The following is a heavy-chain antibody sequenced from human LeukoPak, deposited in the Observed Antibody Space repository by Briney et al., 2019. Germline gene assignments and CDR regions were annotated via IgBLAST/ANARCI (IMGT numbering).Heavy chain of an antibody. CDR2: ISYDGSNK. D-gene: IGHD4-23*01. CDR1: GFTFSSYG. V-gene: IGHV3-30*18. Sequence: PGGSLRLSCAASGFTFSSYGMHWVRQAPGKGLEWVAVISYDGSNKYYEDSVKGRFTISRDNSKNTLYLQMNSLRAEDTAVYYCAKDTATVVTWYYFDYWGQGTLVTVSS. CDR3: AKDTATVVTWYYFDY. J-gene: IGHJ4*02.